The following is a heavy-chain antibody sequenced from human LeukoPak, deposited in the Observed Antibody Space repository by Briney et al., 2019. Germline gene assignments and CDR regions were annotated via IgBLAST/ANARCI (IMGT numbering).Heavy chain of an antibody. CDR2: INPKSGVT. Sequence: ASVKVSCKAFGYTFIDYYMYWVRQVPGQGLEWMGWINPKSGVTDYAQKFQGRVTMTWDTSISTAYMEVSSLRSDDTAVYYCARDSGSGSYSYYYYMDVWGKGTTVTISS. CDR3: ARDSGSGSYSYYYYMDV. D-gene: IGHD3-10*01. CDR1: GYTFIDYY. J-gene: IGHJ6*03. V-gene: IGHV1-2*02.